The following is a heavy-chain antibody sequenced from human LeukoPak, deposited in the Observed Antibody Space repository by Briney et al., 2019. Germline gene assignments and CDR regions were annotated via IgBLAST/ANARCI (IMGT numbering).Heavy chain of an antibody. J-gene: IGHJ3*02. D-gene: IGHD3-22*01. CDR2: ISWNSGSI. CDR1: GFTFDDYA. V-gene: IGHV3-9*01. CDR3: AKARLYYYDSSGATNDAFDI. Sequence: GRSLRLSCAASGFTFDDYAMHWVRQAPGKGLEWVSGISWNSGSIGYADSVKGRFTISRDNAKNSLYLQMNSLRAEDTALYYCAKARLYYYDSSGATNDAFDIWGQGTMVTVSS.